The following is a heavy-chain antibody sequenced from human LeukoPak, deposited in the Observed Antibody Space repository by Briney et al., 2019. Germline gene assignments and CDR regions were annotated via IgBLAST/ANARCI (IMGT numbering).Heavy chain of an antibody. CDR1: GFIFTNYA. CDR3: ARAGYCTNGVCPYFDY. J-gene: IGHJ4*02. V-gene: IGHV3-23*01. Sequence: GGSLRLSCAASGFIFTNYAMSGVRQAPGKGLEWVSSISGSGGRTYYADSVKGRFTISRDNSKNTLLLQMNSLRAEDTAVYYCARAGYCTNGVCPYFDYWGQGTLVTVSS. CDR2: ISGSGGRT. D-gene: IGHD2-8*01.